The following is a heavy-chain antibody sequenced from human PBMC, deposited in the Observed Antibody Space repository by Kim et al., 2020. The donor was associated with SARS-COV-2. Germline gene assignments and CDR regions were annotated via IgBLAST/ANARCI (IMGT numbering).Heavy chain of an antibody. Sequence: GGSLRLSCAASGFTFSYYSMHWVRQPPGKGLEWVALISYDENNKYYTDSVKGRFTISRDNSKNMLYLQMSSLTAADTAVYYCARDAVAAFYDFTWWCYRPPSEGRMDVWGQGTTVTVSS. J-gene: IGHJ6*02. D-gene: IGHD3-16*02. CDR1: GFTFSYYS. V-gene: IGHV3-30*04. CDR2: ISYDENNK. CDR3: ARDAVAAFYDFTWWCYRPPSEGRMDV.